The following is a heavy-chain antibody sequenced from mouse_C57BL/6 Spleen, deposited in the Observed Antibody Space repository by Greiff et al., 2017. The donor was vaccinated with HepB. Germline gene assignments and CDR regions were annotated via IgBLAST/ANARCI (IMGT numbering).Heavy chain of an antibody. CDR3: LSGYYGDY. Sequence: VQLQQSGAELAKPGASVKLSWKASGYSFTSYWMHWVKQRPGQGLEWIGYINPSSGYTKYNQKFKDKATLTADKSSSTAYMQLSSLTYEDSAVYYCLSGYYGDYWGQGTTLTVSS. CDR1: GYSFTSYW. V-gene: IGHV1-7*01. D-gene: IGHD2-3*01. CDR2: INPSSGYT. J-gene: IGHJ2*01.